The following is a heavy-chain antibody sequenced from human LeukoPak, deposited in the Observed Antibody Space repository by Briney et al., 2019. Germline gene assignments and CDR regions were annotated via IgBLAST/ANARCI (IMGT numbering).Heavy chain of an antibody. CDR2: ISGSGGST. J-gene: IGHJ4*02. Sequence: GGSLRLSCAASGFTFSSYAMSWVRQAPGKGLEWVSAISGSGGSTYYADSVKGRFTISRDNSKNTLYLQMNSLRVEDTSVYYCATRNLQSYSDILKWGQGTLVTVSS. CDR3: ATRNLQSYSDILK. D-gene: IGHD3-9*01. CDR1: GFTFSSYA. V-gene: IGHV3-23*01.